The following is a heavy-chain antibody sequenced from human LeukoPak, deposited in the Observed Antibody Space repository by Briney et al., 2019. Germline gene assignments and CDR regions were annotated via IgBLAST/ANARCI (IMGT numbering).Heavy chain of an antibody. V-gene: IGHV1-46*01. CDR1: GYTXTSYF. J-gene: IGHJ4*02. Sequence: ASVKVSCKASGYTXTSYFIHWVRQAPGQGLEWMGIIIPSDGSTSYAQKFQGRVTMTRDTSTSTVYMELSSLRSEDTAVYYCARGKVVTMVRGVIITYFDYWGQGTLVTVSS. CDR3: ARGKVVTMVRGVIITYFDY. D-gene: IGHD3-10*01. CDR2: IIPSDGST.